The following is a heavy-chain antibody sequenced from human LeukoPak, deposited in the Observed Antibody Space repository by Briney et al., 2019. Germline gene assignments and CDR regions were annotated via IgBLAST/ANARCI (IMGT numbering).Heavy chain of an antibody. CDR2: ISWNRGSL. CDR3: VKGETAVAGGAFDY. D-gene: IGHD6-19*01. J-gene: IGHJ4*02. Sequence: GRSLRLSCAASGVNFNDYAMHWVRQAPGKGLEWVSGISWNRGSLGYAGSVKGRFTVSRDNAKNSLYLQMNSLRAEDMALYYCVKGETAVAGGAFDYWGQGTLVTVSS. V-gene: IGHV3-9*03. CDR1: GVNFNDYA.